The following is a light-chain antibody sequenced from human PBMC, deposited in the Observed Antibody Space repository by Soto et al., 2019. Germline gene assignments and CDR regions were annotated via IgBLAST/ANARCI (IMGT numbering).Light chain of an antibody. V-gene: IGKV3-11*01. CDR2: DAS. Sequence: EIVLTQSPATLSLSPGERATLSCRVSQSVSRYLAWFQQKPGQVPSLLLYDASNRAAGNPARFSGSGSGTDFTLTINTLEPEDFAVYYCQQRTDWPITFGQGTRLEIK. CDR1: QSVSRY. CDR3: QQRTDWPIT. J-gene: IGKJ5*01.